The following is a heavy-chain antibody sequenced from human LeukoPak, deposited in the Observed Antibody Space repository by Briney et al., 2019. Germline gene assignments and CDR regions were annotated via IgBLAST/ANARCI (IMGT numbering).Heavy chain of an antibody. CDR2: IYTSGST. J-gene: IGHJ4*02. CDR3: ARPYCSGGSCYYDY. D-gene: IGHD2-15*01. V-gene: IGHV4-61*02. CDR1: GGSISSGSYY. Sequence: RSSETLSLTCTVSGGSISSGSYYWSWIRQPAGKGLEWIGRIYTSGSTNYNPSLKSRVTISVDTSKNQFSLKLSSVTAADTAVYYCARPYCSGGSCYYDYWGQGTLVTVSS.